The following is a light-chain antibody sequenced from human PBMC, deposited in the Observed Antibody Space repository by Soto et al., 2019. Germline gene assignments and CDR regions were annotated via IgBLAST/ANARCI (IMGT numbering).Light chain of an antibody. CDR2: AAS. CDR3: QQSHTTPYI. J-gene: IGKJ5*01. CDR1: QSINIY. Sequence: DIQMTQSPSFLSASVGDRVAITCRASQSINIYLNWYQQRPGRAPKLLIYAASNVQSGVPSRFSGDGVGTHFTLTVSGLQPDDFATYHCQQSHTTPYIFRQGTRLEIK. V-gene: IGKV1-39*01.